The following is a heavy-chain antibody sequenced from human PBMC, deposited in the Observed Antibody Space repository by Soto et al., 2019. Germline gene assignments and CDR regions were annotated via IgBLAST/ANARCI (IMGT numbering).Heavy chain of an antibody. CDR2: IYYSGST. J-gene: IGHJ6*02. D-gene: IGHD5-18*01. Sequence: SETLSLTCTVSGGSISSYYWSWIRQPPGKGLEWIGYIYYSGSTNYNPSLKSRVTISVDTSKNQFSLKLSSVTAADTAVYYCARGLGYSYGRGTYYYYYGMDVWGQGTTVTV. CDR1: GGSISSYY. CDR3: ARGLGYSYGRGTYYYYYGMDV. V-gene: IGHV4-59*01.